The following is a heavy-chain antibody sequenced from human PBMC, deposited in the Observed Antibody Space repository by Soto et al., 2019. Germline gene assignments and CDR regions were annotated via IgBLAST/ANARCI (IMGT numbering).Heavy chain of an antibody. Sequence: QVQLVESGGGVVQPGRSLRLSCAASGFTFSIYGMHWVRQAPGKGLEWVAAIRDDGSSKYYADSVKGRFTISRDNSKNTVYLQMNSLRAEDTAVYYCAIDDYGGGIPFDIWGQGTMVTVSS. J-gene: IGHJ3*02. CDR3: AIDDYGGGIPFDI. CDR2: IRDDGSSK. D-gene: IGHD3-16*01. V-gene: IGHV3-33*01. CDR1: GFTFSIYG.